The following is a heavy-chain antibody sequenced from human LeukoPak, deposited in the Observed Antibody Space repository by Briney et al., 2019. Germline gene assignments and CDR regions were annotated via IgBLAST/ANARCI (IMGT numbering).Heavy chain of an antibody. CDR2: IYYSGST. D-gene: IGHD1-26*01. CDR3: ARQVVGAETHDACDL. V-gene: IGHV4-61*01. J-gene: IGHJ3*01. Sequence: SETLSLTCTVSGGSVSSGSYYWSWIRQPPGKGLEWIGYIYYSGSTNYNPSLKSRVTISVDTSKNQFSLKLTSVTAADTAVYYCARQVVGAETHDACDLWGQGTMVTVSS. CDR1: GGSVSSGSYY.